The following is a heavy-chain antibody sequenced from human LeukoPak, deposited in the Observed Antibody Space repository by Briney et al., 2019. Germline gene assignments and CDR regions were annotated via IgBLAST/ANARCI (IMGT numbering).Heavy chain of an antibody. Sequence: SETLSLTCTVSGYSISSGYYWGWILQPPGKGLERIGSIYHSGRTYYTPFLTSRVTISVDTSKNQFSLKLSSVTAADTAVYYCAGSPISIAAAGGNWFDPWGQGTLVTVSS. CDR1: GYSISSGYY. CDR3: AGSPISIAAAGGNWFDP. D-gene: IGHD6-13*01. J-gene: IGHJ5*02. V-gene: IGHV4-38-2*02. CDR2: IYHSGRT.